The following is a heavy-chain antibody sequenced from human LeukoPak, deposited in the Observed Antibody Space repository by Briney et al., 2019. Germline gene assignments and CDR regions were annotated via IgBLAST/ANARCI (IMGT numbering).Heavy chain of an antibody. CDR1: GFTFSNAW. V-gene: IGHV3-15*01. D-gene: IGHD5-18*01. J-gene: IGHJ4*02. CDR2: IKSKSDGGTT. Sequence: GGSLRLSCAAPGFTFSNAWMNWVRQAPGKGLEWVGRIKSKSDGGTTDYAAPVKGRFIISRDDSKNTLYLQMNSLKTEDTAVYFCATDGISEETATDYWGQGTLVTVSS. CDR3: ATDGISEETATDY.